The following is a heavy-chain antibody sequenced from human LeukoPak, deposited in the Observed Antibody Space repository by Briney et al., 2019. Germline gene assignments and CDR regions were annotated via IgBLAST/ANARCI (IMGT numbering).Heavy chain of an antibody. Sequence: ASVKVSCKASGYTFTTYGISWVRQAPGQGLEWMGWISGYNGNTNYAQKFQGRFTMTRDMYTSTLYMELNSLTIEDTAVYYCAREGSHLGSPFDYWGQGILVTVSS. CDR3: AREGSHLGSPFDY. D-gene: IGHD2-15*01. CDR1: GYTFTTYG. CDR2: ISGYNGNT. J-gene: IGHJ4*02. V-gene: IGHV1-18*01.